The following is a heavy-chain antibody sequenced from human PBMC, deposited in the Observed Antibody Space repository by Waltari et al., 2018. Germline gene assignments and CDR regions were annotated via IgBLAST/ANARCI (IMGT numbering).Heavy chain of an antibody. Sequence: QVQLQQWGAGLLKPSETLSLTCAVYGGSFSGYYWSWIRQPPGKGLEWIGEINHSGSTNYNPSLKSRVTISVDTSKNQFSLKLSSVTAADTAVYYCTTVTTPTHYYYYYMDVWGKGTTVTVSS. CDR1: GGSFSGYY. J-gene: IGHJ6*03. D-gene: IGHD4-17*01. CDR3: TTVTTPTHYYYYYMDV. CDR2: INHSGST. V-gene: IGHV4-34*01.